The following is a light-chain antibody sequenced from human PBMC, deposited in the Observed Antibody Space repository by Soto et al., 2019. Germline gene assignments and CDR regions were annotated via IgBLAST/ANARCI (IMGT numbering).Light chain of an antibody. CDR2: WAS. J-gene: IGKJ4*01. Sequence: DIVMTQSPDSLAVSLGERATINFKSSQSVLYSSNNKNCLAWYQQKPGQPPKLLIYWASTRESGVTHRFSGRGSGTDFPLTISNPQAEDVQVYYCQQYESTPLTFGGGTKLDIK. V-gene: IGKV4-1*01. CDR1: QSVLYSSNNKNC. CDR3: QQYESTPLT.